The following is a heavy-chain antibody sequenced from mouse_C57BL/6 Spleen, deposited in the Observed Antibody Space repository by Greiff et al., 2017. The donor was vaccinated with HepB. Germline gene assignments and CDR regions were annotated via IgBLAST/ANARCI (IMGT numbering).Heavy chain of an antibody. Sequence: QVQLQQSGAELVRPGASVTLSCKASGYTFTDYEMHWVKQTPVHGLEWIGAIDPETGGTAYNQKFKGKAILTADKSSSTAYMELRSLTSEDSAVYYCTRRGVVGVYYFDYWGQGTTLTVSS. CDR1: GYTFTDYE. CDR2: IDPETGGT. CDR3: TRRGVVGVYYFDY. J-gene: IGHJ2*01. D-gene: IGHD1-1*01. V-gene: IGHV1-15*01.